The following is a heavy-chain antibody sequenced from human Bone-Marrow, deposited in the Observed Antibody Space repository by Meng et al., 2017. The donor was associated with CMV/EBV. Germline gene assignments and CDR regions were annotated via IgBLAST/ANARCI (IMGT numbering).Heavy chain of an antibody. CDR3: ARGSGSSDY. CDR2: IYYSGST. Sequence: SETLSLTCTVSGASISSYYWSWIRQPPGKGLEWIGYIYYSGSTNYNPSLKSRVTISVDTSKNQFSLRLTSVTAADTAVYYCARGSGSSDYWGQGTLVTISS. V-gene: IGHV4-59*01. D-gene: IGHD1-26*01. CDR1: GASISSYY. J-gene: IGHJ4*02.